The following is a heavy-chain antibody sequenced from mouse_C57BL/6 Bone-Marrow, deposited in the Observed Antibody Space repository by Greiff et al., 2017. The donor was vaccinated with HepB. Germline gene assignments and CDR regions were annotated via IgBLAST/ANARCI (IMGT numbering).Heavy chain of an antibody. Sequence: EVQLVESGGGLVQPGGSLKLSCAASGFTFSDYYMYWVRQTPEKRLEWVAYISNGGGSTYYPDTVKGRFTISRDNAKNTLYLQMSRLKSEDTAMYYCARHGYGNWYFDVWGTGTTVTVSS. CDR3: ARHGYGNWYFDV. CDR2: ISNGGGST. D-gene: IGHD2-1*01. CDR1: GFTFSDYY. J-gene: IGHJ1*03. V-gene: IGHV5-12*01.